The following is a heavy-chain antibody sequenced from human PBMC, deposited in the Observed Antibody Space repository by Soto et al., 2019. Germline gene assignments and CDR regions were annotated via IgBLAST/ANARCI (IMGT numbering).Heavy chain of an antibody. CDR1: GYTFTSYA. D-gene: IGHD2-21*02. CDR3: ARSIVVVTALDY. CDR2: INAGNGNT. Sequence: EASVKVSCKASGYTFTSYAMHWVRQAPGQRLEWMGWINAGNGNTKYSQKFQGRVNITRDTSASTAYMELSSLRSEDTAVYYCARSIVVVTALDYWGQGTLVTSPQ. J-gene: IGHJ4*02. V-gene: IGHV1-3*01.